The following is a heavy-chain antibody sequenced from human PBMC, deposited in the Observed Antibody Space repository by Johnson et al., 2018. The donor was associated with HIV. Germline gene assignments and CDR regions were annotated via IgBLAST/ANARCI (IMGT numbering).Heavy chain of an antibody. CDR1: GFTFSTYS. CDR2: ISYDGNNK. V-gene: IGHV3-30*04. CDR3: AGESGWGHDAFDI. D-gene: IGHD3-22*01. Sequence: QVQLVESGGGVVQPGRSLRLSCAASGFTFSTYSMHWVRQAPGMRLEWVAVISYDGNNKYYADSLKGRFTISRDNSKNTLYLQMNSLRAEDTAVYSCAGESGWGHDAFDIWGQGTMVIVSS. J-gene: IGHJ3*02.